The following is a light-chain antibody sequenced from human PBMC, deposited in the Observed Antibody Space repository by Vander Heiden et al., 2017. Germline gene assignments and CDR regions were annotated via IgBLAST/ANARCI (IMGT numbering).Light chain of an antibody. CDR2: SNN. J-gene: IGLJ3*02. CDR1: SSNIGSNT. Sequence: SVLTQPPSASGTPGQRVTISCSGSSSNIGSNTVNWYQQLPGTAPKLLIYSNNQRPSGVPDRFSGSKYGTSASLAISGLQSEEEADYYCAAWDDSLNGWVFGGGTKLTVL. CDR3: AAWDDSLNGWV. V-gene: IGLV1-44*01.